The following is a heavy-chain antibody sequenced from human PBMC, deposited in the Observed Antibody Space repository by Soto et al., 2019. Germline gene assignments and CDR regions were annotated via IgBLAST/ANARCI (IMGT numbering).Heavy chain of an antibody. CDR1: GFNFSTYG. CDR2: ISYDGSHK. D-gene: IGHD6-13*01. Sequence: GGSLRLSCADSGFNFSTYGMHWVRQAPGKGLEWVAVISYDGSHKAFADSVKGRIAISRDNSKNTLFLQMNSLREEDTAVYYCAKVMNTRSWYGHLYFQNWGQGTQVTVSS. J-gene: IGHJ1*01. CDR3: AKVMNTRSWYGHLYFQN. V-gene: IGHV3-30*18.